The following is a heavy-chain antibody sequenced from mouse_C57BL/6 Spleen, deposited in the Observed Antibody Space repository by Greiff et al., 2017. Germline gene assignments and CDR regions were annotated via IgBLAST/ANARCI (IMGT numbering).Heavy chain of an antibody. D-gene: IGHD2-3*01. Sequence: VKLQESGPELVKPGASVKMSCKASGYTFTDYNMHWVKQSHGKSLEWIGYINPNNGGTSYNQKFKGKATLTVNKSSSTAYMELRSLTSEDSAVYYCARGDDGPYYYAMDYWGQGTSVTVSS. CDR3: ARGDDGPYYYAMDY. J-gene: IGHJ4*01. CDR1: GYTFTDYN. V-gene: IGHV1-22*01. CDR2: INPNNGGT.